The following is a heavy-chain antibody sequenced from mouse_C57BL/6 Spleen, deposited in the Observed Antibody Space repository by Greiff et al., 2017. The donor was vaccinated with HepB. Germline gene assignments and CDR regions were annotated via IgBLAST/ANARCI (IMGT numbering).Heavy chain of an antibody. CDR1: GYAFSSYW. CDR3: ARRGYYALDY. CDR2: IYPGDGDT. V-gene: IGHV1-80*01. D-gene: IGHD2-1*01. Sequence: LQESGAELVKPGASVKISCKASGYAFSSYWMNWVKQRPGKGLEWIGQIYPGDGDTNYNGKFKGKATLTADKSSSTAYMQLSSLTSEDSAVYFCARRGYYALDYWGQGTTLTVSS. J-gene: IGHJ2*01.